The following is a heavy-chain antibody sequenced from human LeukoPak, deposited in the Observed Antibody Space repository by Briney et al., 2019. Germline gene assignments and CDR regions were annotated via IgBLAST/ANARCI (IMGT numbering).Heavy chain of an antibody. V-gene: IGHV1-18*01. CDR2: ISAYNGGT. J-gene: IGHJ4*02. D-gene: IGHD4-23*01. CDR1: GYTFTNYG. Sequence: ASVQVSCQASGYTFTNYGISWVRQAPGQGLELVGWISAYNGGTNYAQKFQGRVTLTTDTSTTTAYMELRSLRSDDTAVYYCARAGAAYGGDPIYWGQGTLVTVSS. CDR3: ARAGAAYGGDPIY.